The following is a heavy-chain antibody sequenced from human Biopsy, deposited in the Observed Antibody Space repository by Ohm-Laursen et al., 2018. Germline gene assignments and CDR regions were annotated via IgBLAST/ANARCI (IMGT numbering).Heavy chain of an antibody. V-gene: IGHV3-30*03. Sequence: SLRLSCAASGFTFSSNGMHWVRQAPGKGLEWVAYFSYDGINKHYADSVKSRFTISIDNSKNTLSLQMNSLRVEDTAMYYCLREAATGYYRTADFWGQGTLVTVSS. CDR3: LREAATGYYRTADF. CDR1: GFTFSSNG. CDR2: FSYDGINK. J-gene: IGHJ4*02. D-gene: IGHD6-25*01.